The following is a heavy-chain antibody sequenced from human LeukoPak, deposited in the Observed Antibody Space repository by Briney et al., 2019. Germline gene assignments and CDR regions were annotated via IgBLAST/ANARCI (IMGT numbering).Heavy chain of an antibody. D-gene: IGHD4-11*01. CDR1: GFTFNSYL. J-gene: IGHJ3*02. CDR2: IKKDGNEE. Sequence: PGGSLRLSCAASGFTFNSYLMSWVRQAPGGGLEWVSNIKKDGNEESYLDSVRGRVTVSRDNTKNSQFMHMKSLRGEETGLYYCAGSNPIRNPLDIWGQGTMVTISS. V-gene: IGHV3-7*01. CDR3: AGSNPIRNPLDI.